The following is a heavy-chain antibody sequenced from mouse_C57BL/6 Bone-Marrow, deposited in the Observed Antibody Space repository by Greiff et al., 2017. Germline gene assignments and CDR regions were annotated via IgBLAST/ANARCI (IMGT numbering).Heavy chain of an antibody. CDR1: GFSLTSYG. J-gene: IGHJ3*01. V-gene: IGHV2-2*01. Sequence: QVQLQQSGPGLVQPSQSLSITCTVSGFSLTSYGVHWVRQSPGKGLEWLGVIWSGGSTDYNAAFISRLSISKDNSKSQVFFKMNSLQADDTAIYYCARPDFAYWGQGTLVTVSA. CDR3: ARPDFAY. CDR2: IWSGGST.